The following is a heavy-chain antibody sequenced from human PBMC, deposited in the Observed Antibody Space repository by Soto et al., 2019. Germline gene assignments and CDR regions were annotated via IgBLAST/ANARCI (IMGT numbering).Heavy chain of an antibody. J-gene: IGHJ6*02. CDR3: TREMEPYYDFWSGYYKTYYYYGMDV. CDR2: IRSKAYGGTT. D-gene: IGHD3-3*01. CDR1: GFTLGDYA. Sequence: PGGSLRLSCTASGFTLGDYAMSWVRQAPGKGLDGGGFIRSKAYGGTTEYAASVKGRFTISRDESKSIAYLQMNSLKTEDTAVSYCTREMEPYYDFWSGYYKTYYYYGMDVWGQGTTVTVSS. V-gene: IGHV3-49*04.